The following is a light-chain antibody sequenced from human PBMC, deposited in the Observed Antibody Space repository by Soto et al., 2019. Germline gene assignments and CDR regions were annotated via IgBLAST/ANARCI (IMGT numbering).Light chain of an antibody. Sequence: QSVLTQPASVSGSPGQSITISCTGTTSDVGGYNYVSWYQQHPGKAPKLMIYDVNKRPSGVSNRFSGSKSGNTASLTISGLQAEDEADYYSSSYTSTTPYVFGTGTKVTVL. V-gene: IGLV2-14*01. J-gene: IGLJ1*01. CDR3: SSYTSTTPYV. CDR1: TSDVGGYNY. CDR2: DVN.